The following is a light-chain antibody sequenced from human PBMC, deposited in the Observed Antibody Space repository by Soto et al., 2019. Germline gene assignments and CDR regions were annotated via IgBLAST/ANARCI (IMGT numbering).Light chain of an antibody. Sequence: EIVLTQSPATLSLSPGERANLSCRASQSVGSYLAWSQQKPGQAPRLLIYDASNRAAGIPARLSGSGSGTDFTLTISNLEPEDFAVYFCQQRSNWQLTFGGGTRVEIK. V-gene: IGKV3-11*01. CDR3: QQRSNWQLT. CDR2: DAS. J-gene: IGKJ4*01. CDR1: QSVGSY.